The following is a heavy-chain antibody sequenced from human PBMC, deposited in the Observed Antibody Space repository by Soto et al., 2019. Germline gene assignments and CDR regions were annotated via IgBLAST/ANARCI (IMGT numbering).Heavy chain of an antibody. V-gene: IGHV1-18*01. Sequence: ASVKVSCKASGYTFTSYGISWVRQAPGQGLEWMGWISAYNGNTNYAQKLQGRVTMTTDTSTSTAYMELRSLRSDDTAVYYCARDRVAVAGFYYYYGMDVWGQGTTVTVS. CDR1: GYTFTSYG. CDR3: ARDRVAVAGFYYYYGMDV. J-gene: IGHJ6*02. D-gene: IGHD6-19*01. CDR2: ISAYNGNT.